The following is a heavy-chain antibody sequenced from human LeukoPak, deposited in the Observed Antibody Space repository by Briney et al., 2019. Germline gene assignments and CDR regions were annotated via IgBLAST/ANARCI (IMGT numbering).Heavy chain of an antibody. CDR3: ARDPYYYDSSGYYGEGFDY. V-gene: IGHV3-21*01. CDR1: GFTFSSYS. D-gene: IGHD3-22*01. J-gene: IGHJ4*02. Sequence: GSLRLSCAASGFTFSSYSMNWVRQAPGKGLEWVSYISSSRNYIFYADSVKGRFTISRDNAKNSLYLQMNSLRAEDTAVYYCARDPYYYDSSGYYGEGFDYWGQGTLVTVSS. CDR2: ISSSRNYI.